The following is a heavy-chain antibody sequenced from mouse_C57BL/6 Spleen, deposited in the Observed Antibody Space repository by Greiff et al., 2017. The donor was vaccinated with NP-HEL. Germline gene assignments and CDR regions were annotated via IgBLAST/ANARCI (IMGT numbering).Heavy chain of an antibody. Sequence: VQLQQSGAELVMPGASVKLSCKASGYTFTSYWMHWVKQRPGQGLEWIGEIDPSDSYTNYNQKFKGKSTLTVDKSSSTAYMQLSSLTSEDSAVYYCARTTTVLAGDYFDYWGQGTTLTVSS. J-gene: IGHJ2*01. CDR3: ARTTTVLAGDYFDY. V-gene: IGHV1-69*01. D-gene: IGHD1-1*01. CDR2: IDPSDSYT. CDR1: GYTFTSYW.